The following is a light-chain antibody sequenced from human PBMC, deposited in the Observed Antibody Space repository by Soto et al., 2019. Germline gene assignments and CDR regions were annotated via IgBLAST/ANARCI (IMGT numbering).Light chain of an antibody. CDR3: QQYGTSPLT. Sequence: EIVLTQSPGTLSLSPGERATLSCRASQSVSHDYLAWYQQKPGQAPRLLISGASSRATGIPDRFSGSGSGTDFTLTISSLEPEDFAVYYCQQYGTSPLTFGGGTKVDNK. J-gene: IGKJ4*01. CDR2: GAS. V-gene: IGKV3-20*01. CDR1: QSVSHDY.